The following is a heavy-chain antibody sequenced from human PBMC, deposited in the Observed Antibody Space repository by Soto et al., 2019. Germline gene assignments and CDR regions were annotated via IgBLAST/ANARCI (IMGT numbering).Heavy chain of an antibody. V-gene: IGHV4-39*01. CDR2: IYYSGST. CDR1: GGSISRSSYY. D-gene: IGHD3-22*01. CDR3: ADETYYYDSSGYYENWIFDY. J-gene: IGHJ4*02. Sequence: PSETLSLTCTVSGGSISRSSYYWGWIRQPPGKGLEWIGSIYYSGSTYYNPSLKSRVTISVDTSKNQFSLKLSSVTAADTAVYYCADETYYYDSSGYYENWIFDYWGQGTLVTVSS.